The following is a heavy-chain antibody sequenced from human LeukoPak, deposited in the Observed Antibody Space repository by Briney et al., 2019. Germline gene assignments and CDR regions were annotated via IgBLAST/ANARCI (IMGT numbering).Heavy chain of an antibody. V-gene: IGHV4-34*01. CDR3: ASSVGSTDY. CDR2: INHRGST. D-gene: IGHD1-26*01. CDR1: GGSSSAYY. Sequence: PSETLSLTCAVYGGSSSAYYWTWIRQSPGKGLEWIGEINHRGSTNYNPSLKSRLTISVDTSKNQFSLKLGSVTAADTAVYYCASSVGSTDYWGQGALVTVSS. J-gene: IGHJ4*02.